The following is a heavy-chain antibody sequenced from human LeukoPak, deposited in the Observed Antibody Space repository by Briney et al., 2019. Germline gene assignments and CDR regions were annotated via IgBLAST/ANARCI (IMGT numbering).Heavy chain of an antibody. J-gene: IGHJ6*03. CDR2: ISAYNGNT. V-gene: IGHV1-18*01. Sequence: ASVKVSCKASGYTFTSYGISWVRQAPGQGLEWMGWISAYNGNTNYAQKLQGRVTMTTDTSTSTAYMELRSLRSDDTAVYYCARDRTSYYDFWSGYFPPPDDYYYYMDVWAKGPRSPSP. CDR1: GYTFTSYG. D-gene: IGHD3-3*01. CDR3: ARDRTSYYDFWSGYFPPPDDYYYYMDV.